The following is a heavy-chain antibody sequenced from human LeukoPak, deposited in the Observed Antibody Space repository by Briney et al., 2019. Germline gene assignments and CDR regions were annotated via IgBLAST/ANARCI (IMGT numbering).Heavy chain of an antibody. CDR2: FNWNSGDA. CDR1: GSRLVVYA. J-gene: IGHJ3*02. CDR3: VKDRKNRDLDSLDI. V-gene: IGHV3-9*01. D-gene: IGHD5-24*01. Sequence: PGGPRRLPGAASGSRLVVYAMHGFRQVPGKARGGASGFNWNSGDAGYADSVKGRFTISRDNAKNSLYLQMNSLRAEDTALYYCVKDRKNRDLDSLDIWGQGTMVTVSS.